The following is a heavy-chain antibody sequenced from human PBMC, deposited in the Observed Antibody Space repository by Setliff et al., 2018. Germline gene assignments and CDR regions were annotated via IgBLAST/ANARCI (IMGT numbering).Heavy chain of an antibody. J-gene: IGHJ4*02. D-gene: IGHD2-8*01. CDR1: GYTFTNYG. CDR2: ISAYTGNT. Sequence: GASVKVSCKASGYTFTNYGINWVRQAPGQGLEWMGWISAYTGNTNYAQKLQGRVSMTTDTSTSTAYMELRSLTSDDTAVYYCSRLVRYCTTTTCQRASGAEFWGQGTLVTV. CDR3: SRLVRYCTTTTCQRASGAEF. V-gene: IGHV1-18*01.